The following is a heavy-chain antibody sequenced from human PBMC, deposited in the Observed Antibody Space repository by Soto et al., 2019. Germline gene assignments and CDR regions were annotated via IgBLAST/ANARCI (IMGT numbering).Heavy chain of an antibody. Sequence: QVQLVQSGADVKTPGSSLKVSCKVSGSRFSNYVISWVRQAPGHGLEWLGRLIPIFNSTTYAQSFQGRVTITADKSTNTAPLELSSLRSDDTDVYYCAREGRGKKAGYNGLVSLGYWGQGTLVTVSS. CDR1: GSRFSNYV. V-gene: IGHV1-69*06. CDR2: LIPIFNST. CDR3: AREGRGKKAGYNGLVSLGY. J-gene: IGHJ4*02. D-gene: IGHD1-26*01.